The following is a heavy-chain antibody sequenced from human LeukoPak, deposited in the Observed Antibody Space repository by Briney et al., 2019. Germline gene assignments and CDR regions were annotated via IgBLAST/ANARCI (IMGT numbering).Heavy chain of an antibody. CDR3: ARADRLHGGPYLIGP. CDR2: INPNTGGT. J-gene: IGHJ5*02. CDR1: GYTFTDYY. V-gene: IGHV1-2*02. Sequence: ASVKVSCKTSGYTFTDYYMHWVRQAPGQGLEWMGWINPNTGGTSSAQRFQGRVTMSRDTAITTVYMEVSWLTSDDTAIYYCARADRLHGGPYLIGPWGQGTLVTVSS. D-gene: IGHD2-21*01.